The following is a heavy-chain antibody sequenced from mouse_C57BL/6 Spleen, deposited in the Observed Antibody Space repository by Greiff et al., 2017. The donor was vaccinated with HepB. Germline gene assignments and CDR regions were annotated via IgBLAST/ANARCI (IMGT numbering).Heavy chain of an antibody. J-gene: IGHJ4*01. CDR2: IWSGGST. CDR3: ARNPLYYYGSSNYYAMDY. V-gene: IGHV2-2*01. Sequence: VQLQQSGPGLVQPSQSLSITCTVSGFSLTSYGVHWVRQSPGKGLEWLGVIWSGGSTDYNAAFISRLSISKDNSKSQVFFKMNSLQADDTAIYYCARNPLYYYGSSNYYAMDYWGQGTSVTVSS. CDR1: GFSLTSYG. D-gene: IGHD1-1*01.